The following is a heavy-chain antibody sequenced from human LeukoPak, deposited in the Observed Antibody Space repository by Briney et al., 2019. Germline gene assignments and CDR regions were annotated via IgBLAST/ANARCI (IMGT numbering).Heavy chain of an antibody. CDR3: ARFVVVTAIFDY. Sequence: SETLSLTCAVSGGSISSGGYSWSWIRQPPGKGLEWIGYIYHSGSTYYNPSLKSRVTISVDRSKNQFSLKLSSVTAADTAVYYCARFVVVTAIFDYWGQGTLVTVSS. J-gene: IGHJ4*02. CDR2: IYHSGST. D-gene: IGHD2-21*02. CDR1: GGSISSGGYS. V-gene: IGHV4-30-2*01.